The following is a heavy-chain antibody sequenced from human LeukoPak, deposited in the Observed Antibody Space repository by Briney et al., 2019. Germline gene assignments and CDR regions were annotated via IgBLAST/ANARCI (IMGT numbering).Heavy chain of an antibody. V-gene: IGHV3-66*01. J-gene: IGHJ3*02. Sequence: GGSLRLSCAASGFTVSSNYMSWVRQAPGKGLEWVSVIYSGGATNYADSVKGRFTISRDNSKNTLYLQMNSLRAEDTAVYYCARDRAAASGTEAFDIWGQGTMVTVSS. CDR3: ARDRAAASGTEAFDI. CDR2: IYSGGAT. CDR1: GFTVSSNY. D-gene: IGHD6-13*01.